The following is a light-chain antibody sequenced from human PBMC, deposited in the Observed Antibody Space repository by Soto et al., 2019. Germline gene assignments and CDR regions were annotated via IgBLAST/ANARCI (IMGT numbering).Light chain of an antibody. V-gene: IGLV4-69*01. J-gene: IGLJ1*01. CDR3: QTWGTGYV. CDR2: LNSDGSH. Sequence: QSVLTQSPSASASLGASVKLTCTLSSGHSSYAIAWHQQQPEKGPRYLMKLNSDGSHSKGDGIPDRFSGSSSGAERSLTISSLQSEDEADYYCQTWGTGYVVGTGTKVTVL. CDR1: SGHSSYA.